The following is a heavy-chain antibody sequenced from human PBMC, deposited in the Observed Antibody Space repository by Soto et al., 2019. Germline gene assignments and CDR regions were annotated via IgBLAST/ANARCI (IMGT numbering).Heavy chain of an antibody. CDR1: GYTFTSYD. Sequence: ASVKVSCKASGYTFTSYDINWVRQATGQGLEWMGWMNPNSGNTGYAQKFQGRVTMTRNTSISTAYMELSSLRSEDTAVYYCARLIAAAGTFYYYYYGMDVWGQGTTVTVSS. D-gene: IGHD6-13*01. CDR2: MNPNSGNT. CDR3: ARLIAAAGTFYYYYYGMDV. J-gene: IGHJ6*02. V-gene: IGHV1-8*01.